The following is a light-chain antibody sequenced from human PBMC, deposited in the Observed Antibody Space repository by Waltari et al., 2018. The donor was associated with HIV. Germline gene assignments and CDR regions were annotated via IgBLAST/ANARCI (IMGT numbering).Light chain of an antibody. J-gene: IGKJ1*01. Sequence: DIQMTQSPFFVSASVGDRVTITCRASQAISSWLTWYQQRPGAAPKLLIYASSTLQSGVPTRFSGGRSGANFTLTISSLQPEDFATYFCQQADGLPWTFG. CDR3: QQADGLPWT. V-gene: IGKV1-12*01. CDR2: ASS. CDR1: QAISSW.